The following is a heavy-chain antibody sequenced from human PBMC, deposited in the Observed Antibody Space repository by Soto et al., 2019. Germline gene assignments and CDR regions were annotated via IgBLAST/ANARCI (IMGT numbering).Heavy chain of an antibody. J-gene: IGHJ3*02. V-gene: IGHV3-30*18. CDR2: ISYDGSNK. CDR1: GFTFSSYG. CDR3: AKTLDGDSDDAFDI. D-gene: IGHD4-17*01. Sequence: QVQLVESGGGVVQPGRSLRLSCAASGFTFSSYGMHWVRQAPGKGLEWVAVISYDGSNKYYADSVKGRFTISRDNSKNTLYLQMNSLRAEDTAVYDCAKTLDGDSDDAFDIWGQGKMVTVSS.